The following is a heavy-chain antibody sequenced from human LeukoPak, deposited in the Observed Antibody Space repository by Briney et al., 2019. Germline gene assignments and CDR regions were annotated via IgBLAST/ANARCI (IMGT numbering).Heavy chain of an antibody. Sequence: RASVKVSCKASGYTFTGYYMHWVRQAPGQGLEWMGWINPNSGGTNYAQKFQGRVTMTRDTSISTAYMELSRLRSDDTAVYYCARAVRDYGEYFQHWGQSTLVTVSS. CDR1: GYTFTGYY. J-gene: IGHJ1*01. CDR2: INPNSGGT. V-gene: IGHV1-2*02. D-gene: IGHD4-17*01. CDR3: ARAVRDYGEYFQH.